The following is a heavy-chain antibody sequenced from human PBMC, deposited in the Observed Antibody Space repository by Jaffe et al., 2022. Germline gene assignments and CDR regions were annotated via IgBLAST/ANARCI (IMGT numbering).Heavy chain of an antibody. CDR1: GFTLSNYW. J-gene: IGHJ4*02. D-gene: IGHD3-16*01. V-gene: IGHV3-74*01. CDR3: ARDWGGEYGYDY. Sequence: EVQLVESGGGLVQPGGSLRLSCAASGFTLSNYWMHWVRQAPGKGLVWVSHINSDGTSTSYADSVKGRFTISRDNAKNTLYLQMNGLRAEDTAVYYCARDWGGEYGYDYWGQGTLVTVSS. CDR2: INSDGTST.